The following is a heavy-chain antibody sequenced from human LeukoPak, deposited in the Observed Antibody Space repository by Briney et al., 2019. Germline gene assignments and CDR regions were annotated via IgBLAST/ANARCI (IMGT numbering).Heavy chain of an antibody. J-gene: IGHJ4*02. V-gene: IGHV3-43*02. Sequence: GGSLRLSCAASGFTFDDYAMHWVRQAPGKGLEWVSLISGDGGSTYYADSVKGRFTISRDNAKNSLYLQMNSLRAEDTAVYYCARDRGLRYFDWLPDTPWVWGQGTLVTVSS. CDR2: ISGDGGST. CDR1: GFTFDDYA. D-gene: IGHD3-9*01. CDR3: ARDRGLRYFDWLPDTPWV.